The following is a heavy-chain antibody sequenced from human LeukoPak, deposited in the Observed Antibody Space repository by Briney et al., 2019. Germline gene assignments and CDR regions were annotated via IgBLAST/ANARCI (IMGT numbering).Heavy chain of an antibody. V-gene: IGHV4-59*01. Sequence: SETLSLTCTVSGGSINNYYWSWIRQPPGQGLEWIGYVYSGSTHYNPSLKSRVAISVATSKNQVSLELSSVTAADTAVYYCARSTALYGDNSLDSWGRGTLATVSA. CDR1: GGSINNYY. J-gene: IGHJ4*02. CDR2: VYSGST. CDR3: ARSTALYGDNSLDS. D-gene: IGHD4-23*01.